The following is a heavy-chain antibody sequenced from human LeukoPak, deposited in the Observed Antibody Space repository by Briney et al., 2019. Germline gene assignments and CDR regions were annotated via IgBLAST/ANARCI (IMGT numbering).Heavy chain of an antibody. Sequence: ASVKVSCKASGYTFTSYDINWVRQATGQGLEWMGWMNPNSGNTGYAQKFQGRVTMTRNTSISTAYMELSSLRSEDTAVYYRARGGKRSSTSWGLSYYYGMDVWGQGTTVTVSS. CDR1: GYTFTSYD. J-gene: IGHJ6*02. CDR3: ARGGKRSSTSWGLSYYYGMDV. V-gene: IGHV1-8*01. D-gene: IGHD2-2*01. CDR2: MNPNSGNT.